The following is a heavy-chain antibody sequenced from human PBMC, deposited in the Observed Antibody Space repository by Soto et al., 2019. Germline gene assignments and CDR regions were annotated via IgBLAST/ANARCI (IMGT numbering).Heavy chain of an antibody. CDR1: GFTFSSYS. CDR3: ARDQGRRGGSGSRTYYYYMDV. CDR2: ISSSSSYI. Sequence: EVQLVESGGGLVKPGGSLRLSCAASGFTFSSYSMNWVRQAPGKGLEWVSSISSSSSYIYYADSVKGRFTISRDNAKNSLYLQMNSLRAEDTAVYYCARDQGRRGGSGSRTYYYYMDVWGKRTTVTVSS. D-gene: IGHD3-10*01. J-gene: IGHJ6*03. V-gene: IGHV3-21*01.